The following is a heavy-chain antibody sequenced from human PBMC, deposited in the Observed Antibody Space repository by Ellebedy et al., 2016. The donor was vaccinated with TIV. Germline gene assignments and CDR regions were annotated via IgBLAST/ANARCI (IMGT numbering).Heavy chain of an antibody. D-gene: IGHD3-10*01. CDR3: AREVVESDYSGSGSYYFFAY. V-gene: IGHV3-15*01. J-gene: IGHJ4*02. Sequence: GGSLRLSXAAPGFPFDIAWMSWVRQAPGKGLEWVGRIKSNTDGGATDYAAPVKGRFTISRDDSKSIAYLQMSSLETEDTAVYFCAREVVESDYSGSGSYYFFAYWGQGTQVTVSS. CDR1: GFPFDIAW. CDR2: IKSNTDGGAT.